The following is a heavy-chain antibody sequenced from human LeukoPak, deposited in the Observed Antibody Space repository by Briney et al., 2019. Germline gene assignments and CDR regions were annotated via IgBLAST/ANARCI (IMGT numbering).Heavy chain of an antibody. V-gene: IGHV3-21*01. CDR3: ARSGSGWPYDY. CDR1: GFTFSGYI. Sequence: GGSLRLSCAASGFTFSGYIMNWVRQAPGKGLEWVSSISSGSDYIYYADSVKGRCTISRDNAKNSLYLQMSSLRAEDTAVYYCARSGSGWPYDYWGQGTLVTVSS. J-gene: IGHJ4*02. D-gene: IGHD6-19*01. CDR2: ISSGSDYI.